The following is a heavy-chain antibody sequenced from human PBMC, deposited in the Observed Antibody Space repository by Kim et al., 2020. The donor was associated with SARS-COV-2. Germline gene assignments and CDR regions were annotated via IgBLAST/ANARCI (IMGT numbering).Heavy chain of an antibody. D-gene: IGHD3-10*01. CDR3: AAYGSGTLSNWFDP. V-gene: IGHV3-23*03. Sequence: ADHVKGQFPITRDNSKNTLYLKMNSLRAEDTAVYYCAAYGSGTLSNWFDPWGQGTLVTVSS. J-gene: IGHJ5*02.